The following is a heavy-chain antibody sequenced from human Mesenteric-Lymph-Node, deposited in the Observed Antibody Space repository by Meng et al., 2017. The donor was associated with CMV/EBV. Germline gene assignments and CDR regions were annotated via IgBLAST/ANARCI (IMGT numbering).Heavy chain of an antibody. D-gene: IGHD3-3*01. J-gene: IGHJ4*02. CDR3: AKDLAYYDFWRGSQFDY. CDR2: VSGSGGST. V-gene: IGHV3-23*01. Sequence: GESLKISCAASGFTFSSYAMSWVRQAPGKGLEWVSLVSGSGGSTYYADFVKGRFTISRDNSKNTLYLQMNSLRAEDTAVYYCAKDLAYYDFWRGSQFDYWGQGTLVTVSS. CDR1: GFTFSSYA.